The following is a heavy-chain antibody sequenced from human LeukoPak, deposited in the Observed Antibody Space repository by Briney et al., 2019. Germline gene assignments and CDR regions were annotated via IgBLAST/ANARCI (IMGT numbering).Heavy chain of an antibody. CDR2: ISGSGDST. J-gene: IGHJ6*02. CDR3: ARGHYGMGV. V-gene: IGHV3-23*01. Sequence: GGSLRLSCAASGFTFSSYAMGWVRQAPGKGLEWVSGISGSGDSTYYADSMEGRFTISRDNSKNTLYLQMNSLRAEDTAVYYCARGHYGMGVWSQGTAVTVSS. CDR1: GFTFSSYA.